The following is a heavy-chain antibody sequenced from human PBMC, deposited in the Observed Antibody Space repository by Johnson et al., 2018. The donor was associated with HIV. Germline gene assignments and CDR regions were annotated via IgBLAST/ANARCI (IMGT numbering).Heavy chain of an antibody. CDR3: GRGSMVRGAYDGFDI. CDR1: GFIFDDND. V-gene: IGHV3-20*04. CDR2: ISWNGGST. Sequence: QLVESGGGVARPGGSLILSCTASGFIFDDNDMSWVRQAPGKGLEWVSGISWNGGSTGYADSVEGRFTISRDNAKNSLYLQMNSLRAEDTALYYCGRGSMVRGAYDGFDIWGQGTLVTVSS. D-gene: IGHD3-10*01. J-gene: IGHJ3*02.